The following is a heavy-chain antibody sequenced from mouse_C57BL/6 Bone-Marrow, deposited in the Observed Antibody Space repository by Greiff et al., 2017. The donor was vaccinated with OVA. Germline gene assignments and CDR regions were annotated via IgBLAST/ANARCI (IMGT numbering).Heavy chain of an antibody. J-gene: IGHJ2*01. CDR2: INPYNGGT. CDR3: ARIRYYFDY. V-gene: IGHV1-19*01. CDR1: GYTFTDYY. Sequence: EVQLQQSGPVLVKPGASVKMSCKASGYTFTDYYMNWVKQSHGKSLEWIGVINPYNGGTSYNQKFKGKATLTVDKSSSTAYMELNSLTSEDSAVYCCARIRYYFDYWGQGTTLTVSS.